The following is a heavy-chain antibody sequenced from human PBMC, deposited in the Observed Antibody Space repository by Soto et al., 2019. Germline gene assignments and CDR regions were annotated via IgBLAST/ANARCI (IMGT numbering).Heavy chain of an antibody. CDR1: GYTFTGYY. V-gene: IGHV1-2*02. CDR2: INPQTGGT. J-gene: IGHJ6*02. Sequence: ASVKVSCKASGYTFTGYYIHWVREAPGQGLEWMGWINPQTGGTSYAQKFQGRVTLSRDTSINTAYLELSRLRFDDAAVYFCARERYQVISDGMDVWGQGTTVTVSS. D-gene: IGHD2-2*01. CDR3: ARERYQVISDGMDV.